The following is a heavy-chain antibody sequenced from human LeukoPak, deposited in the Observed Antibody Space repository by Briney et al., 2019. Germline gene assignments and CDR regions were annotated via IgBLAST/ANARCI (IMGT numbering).Heavy chain of an antibody. V-gene: IGHV4-30-4*01. CDR2: IYYSGNT. J-gene: IGHJ4*02. CDR1: GGSISSGDYY. Sequence: NPSETLSLSCTVSGGSISSGDYYWSWIPQPPGKGLGWIGYIYYSGNTYYNPSVKSRVTISVDTSKNQFSLKLNSVTAADTAVYYCARSSPGTIVVVPTHFDYWGQGTLVTVSS. CDR3: ARSSPGTIVVVPTHFDY. D-gene: IGHD2-2*01.